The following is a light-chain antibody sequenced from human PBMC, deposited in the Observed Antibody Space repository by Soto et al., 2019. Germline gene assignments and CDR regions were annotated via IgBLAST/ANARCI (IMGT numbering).Light chain of an antibody. CDR1: QGIYSY. Sequence: DIQMTQSPSSLSAPVGDRVTITCRASQGIYSYLAWYQQKPGKLPKLLIYGASTLQSGVPSRFSGSGSGTDFTLTISSLQPEDAATYYCQQYNSAPNTFGQGTKLEIK. J-gene: IGKJ2*01. V-gene: IGKV1-27*01. CDR2: GAS. CDR3: QQYNSAPNT.